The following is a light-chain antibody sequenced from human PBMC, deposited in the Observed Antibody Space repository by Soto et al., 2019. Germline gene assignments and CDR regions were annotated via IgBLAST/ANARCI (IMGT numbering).Light chain of an antibody. J-gene: IGLJ3*02. CDR3: ETWDSNTHKGV. CDR2: LEGSGSY. CDR1: SGHSSYI. V-gene: IGLV4-60*03. Sequence: QSVLTQSSSASASLGSSVKLTCTLSSGHSSYIIAWHQQQPGKAPRYLMKLEGSGSYNKGSGVPDRFSGSSSGADRYLTISNLQSEDEADYYCETWDSNTHKGVFGGGTQLTV.